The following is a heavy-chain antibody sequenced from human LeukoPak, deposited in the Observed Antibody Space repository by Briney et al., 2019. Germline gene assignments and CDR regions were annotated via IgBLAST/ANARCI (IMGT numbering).Heavy chain of an antibody. Sequence: GGSLRLSCVPSGFTVSSTYMSWVRQAPGKGLEWLSSIRSSSSYIFYADSVEGRLTLSRDNAKNSVYLQMNSLSAEDMGVYYCAREDARYWGQGTLVTVSS. V-gene: IGHV3-21*01. J-gene: IGHJ4*02. CDR3: AREDARY. CDR2: IRSSSSYI. CDR1: GFTVSSTY.